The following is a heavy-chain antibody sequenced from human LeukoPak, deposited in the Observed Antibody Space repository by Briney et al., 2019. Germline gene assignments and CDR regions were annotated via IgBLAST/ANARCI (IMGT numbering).Heavy chain of an antibody. CDR2: IYTSGST. CDR1: GGSISSYY. J-gene: IGHJ4*02. Sequence: SETLSLTCTVSGGSISSYYWSWIRQPAGKGLEWIGRIYTSGSTNYNPSLKSRATMSVDTSKNQFSLKLSSVTAADTAVYYCARDDSSSWRGGFDYWGQGTLVTVSS. CDR3: ARDDSSSWRGGFDY. D-gene: IGHD6-13*01. V-gene: IGHV4-4*07.